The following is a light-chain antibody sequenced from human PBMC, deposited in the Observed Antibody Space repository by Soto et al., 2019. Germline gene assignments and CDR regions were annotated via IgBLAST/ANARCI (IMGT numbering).Light chain of an antibody. Sequence: EIVLTQSPGTLSLSPGERATLSCRASQSVNNNYFAWYQQKPGQAPRLLIFGSSDRATGIPDRFSGSGSGKDFTITISRLEPADYAVYYCQQYGSSPPYTFGQGTMLEIK. J-gene: IGKJ2*01. CDR3: QQYGSSPPYT. V-gene: IGKV3-20*01. CDR2: GSS. CDR1: QSVNNNY.